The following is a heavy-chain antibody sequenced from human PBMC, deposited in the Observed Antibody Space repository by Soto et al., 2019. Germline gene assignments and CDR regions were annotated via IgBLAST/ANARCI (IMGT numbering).Heavy chain of an antibody. CDR2: INTGNGNT. D-gene: IGHD3-22*01. V-gene: IGHV1-3*04. CDR1: GYTFTSYA. CDR3: ARSTEIVVVPDY. Sequence: QVQLVQSGAEVKKPGASVKVFCKATGYTFTSYAIQWVRQAPGQRLEWMGWINTGNGNTKYSQQFQGRVTITRDTSANIAYMGLSSLRSEDTAVYYCARSTEIVVVPDYWGQGTQVTVSS. J-gene: IGHJ4*02.